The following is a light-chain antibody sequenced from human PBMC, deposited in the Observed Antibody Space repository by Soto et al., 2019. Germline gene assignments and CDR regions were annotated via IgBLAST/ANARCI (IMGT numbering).Light chain of an antibody. J-gene: IGLJ2*01. CDR2: STS. CDR1: TGAVTGGYY. V-gene: IGLV7-43*01. Sequence: QAVVTQEPSLTVSPGGTVTLTCASSTGAVTGGYYPNWFQRKPGQAPRPLIYSTSNKHSWTPARFSGSLLGGKAALTLSGVQPEDEAKYYCLLYYGGAQLIFGGGTKLTV. CDR3: LLYYGGAQLI.